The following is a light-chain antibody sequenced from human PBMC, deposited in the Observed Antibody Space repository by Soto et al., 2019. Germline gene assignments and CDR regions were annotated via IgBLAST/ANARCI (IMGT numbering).Light chain of an antibody. CDR1: QGIRND. CDR3: LGHNSCLWM. CDR2: AAS. Sequence: DIQMTQSPSSLSASVGDRVTITCRASQGIRNDFGWYQQNPGKAPKRLIYAASSLQSGVPSRFSGMRPGTDVAPTISLLPSGDFSTYYCLGHNSCLWMLGKRTNVEIK. J-gene: IGKJ1*01. V-gene: IGKV1-17*01.